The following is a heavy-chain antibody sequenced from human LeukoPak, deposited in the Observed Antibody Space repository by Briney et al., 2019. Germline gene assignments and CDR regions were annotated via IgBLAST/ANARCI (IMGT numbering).Heavy chain of an antibody. Sequence: GGSLRLSCAASGFTVSSNYMSWVRQAPGKGLEWVSVIYSGGSTYYADSVKGRFTISRDNSKNTLYLQMNSLRAEDTAVYYCVRESGYDYGAWYYYGMDVWGQGTTVTVSS. D-gene: IGHD5-12*01. J-gene: IGHJ6*02. CDR2: IYSGGST. V-gene: IGHV3-53*01. CDR1: GFTVSSNY. CDR3: VRESGYDYGAWYYYGMDV.